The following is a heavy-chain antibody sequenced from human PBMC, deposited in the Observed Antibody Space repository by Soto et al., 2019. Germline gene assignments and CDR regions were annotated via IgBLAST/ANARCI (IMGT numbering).Heavy chain of an antibody. CDR2: FDPENGET. CDR1: GYTLTELS. V-gene: IGHV1-24*01. Sequence: ASVKVSCKVSGYTLTELSMHWVRQAPGKGLEWMGNFDPENGETIYAERFQGRVTLAEDTSTDTAYMELSSLTSEDTAVYYCATAVGSSLDPYNMDVWGQGTTVTVSS. CDR3: ATAVGSSLDPYNMDV. J-gene: IGHJ6*02. D-gene: IGHD1-1*01.